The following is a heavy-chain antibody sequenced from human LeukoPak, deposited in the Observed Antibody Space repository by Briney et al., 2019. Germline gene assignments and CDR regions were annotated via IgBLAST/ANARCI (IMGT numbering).Heavy chain of an antibody. CDR3: ARDGNGMDV. J-gene: IGHJ6*02. CDR1: GGSISSYY. V-gene: IGHV4-59*01. CDR2: IYYSGST. Sequence: SETLSLTCTVSGGSISSYYWSWIRQPPGKGLGWIGYIYYSGSTNYNPSLKSRVTISVDTSKNQFSLKLSSVTAADTAVYYCARDGNGMDVWGQGTTVTVSS. D-gene: IGHD1-26*01.